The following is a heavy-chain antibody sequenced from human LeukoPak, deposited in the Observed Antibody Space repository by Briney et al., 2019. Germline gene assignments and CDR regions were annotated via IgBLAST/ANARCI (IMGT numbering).Heavy chain of an antibody. CDR1: GGSISSGGYY. CDR3: ARDNGSGSYLDY. CDR2: IYYSGST. V-gene: IGHV4-31*03. D-gene: IGHD3-10*01. Sequence: PSETLSLTCTVSGGSISSGGYYWSWIRQHPGKGLEWIGYIYYSGSTYYNPSLKSRVTISVDTSKIQFSLKLSSVTAADTAVYYCARDNGSGSYLDYWGQGTLVTVSS. J-gene: IGHJ4*02.